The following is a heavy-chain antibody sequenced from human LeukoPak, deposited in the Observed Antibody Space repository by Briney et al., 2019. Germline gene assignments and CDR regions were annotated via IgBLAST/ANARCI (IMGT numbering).Heavy chain of an antibody. J-gene: IGHJ4*02. V-gene: IGHV3-23*01. CDR1: EFRFSTSW. Sequence: GGSLRLSCTTSEFRFSTSWMNWVRQAPGKGLEWVSAISGSGGSTYYADSVKGRFTISRDNSKNTLYLQMNSLRAEGTAVYYCANPPSHYDFWSGPGYWGQGTLVTVSS. CDR2: ISGSGGST. CDR3: ANPPSHYDFWSGPGY. D-gene: IGHD3-3*01.